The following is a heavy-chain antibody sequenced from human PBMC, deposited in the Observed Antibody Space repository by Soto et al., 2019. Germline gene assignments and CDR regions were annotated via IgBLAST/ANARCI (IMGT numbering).Heavy chain of an antibody. CDR2: IYPADSDT. CDR3: ARGGIAAAQDY. CDR1: GYRFTNYW. V-gene: IGHV5-51*01. Sequence: GESLKISCKGSGYRFTNYWIAWVRQMPGKGLEWMGIIYPADSDTRYSPSFQGQVTISADKSISTAYLQWSSLKASDTAMYYCARGGIAAAQDYWGQGTLVTVSS. D-gene: IGHD6-13*01. J-gene: IGHJ4*02.